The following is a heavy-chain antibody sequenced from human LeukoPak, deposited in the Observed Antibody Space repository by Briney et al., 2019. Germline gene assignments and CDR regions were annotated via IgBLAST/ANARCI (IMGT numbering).Heavy chain of an antibody. Sequence: ASVKVSCKASGYTFTSYDINWVRQATGQGLEWMGWMNPNSGNTGYAQKFQGRVTITRNTSISTAYMELSSLRSEDTAVYYCARDNSGWLGFDYWGQGTLVTVSS. CDR1: GYTFTSYD. CDR3: ARDNSGWLGFDY. V-gene: IGHV1-8*03. CDR2: MNPNSGNT. D-gene: IGHD6-19*01. J-gene: IGHJ4*02.